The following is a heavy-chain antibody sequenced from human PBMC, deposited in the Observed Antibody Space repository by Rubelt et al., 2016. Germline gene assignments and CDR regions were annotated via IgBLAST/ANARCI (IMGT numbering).Heavy chain of an antibody. CDR2: IHSGGSA. J-gene: IGHJ5*02. Sequence: EVQLVESGGGLVQPGGSLRVSCAASGFTFEDYTMHWVRQAPGKGLEWVSIIHSGGSAFHADSVKGRFTISRDTSKNTLYLQMNSLRVEDTAVYYCATRGSWGQGTLVTVSS. V-gene: IGHV3-66*01. CDR3: ATRGS. CDR1: GFTFEDYT. D-gene: IGHD5-12*01.